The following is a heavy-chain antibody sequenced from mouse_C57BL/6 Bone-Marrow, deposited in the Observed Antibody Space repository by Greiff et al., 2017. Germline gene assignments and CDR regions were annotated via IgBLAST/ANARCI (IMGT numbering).Heavy chain of an antibody. J-gene: IGHJ2*01. CDR2: IDPSDSYT. CDR3: ARRGDY. V-gene: IGHV1-59*01. Sequence: QVQLQQPGAELVRPGTSVKLSCKASGYTFTSYWMHWVKQRPGQGLEWIGVIDPSDSYTNYNQQFKGKATLTVDTSSSTAYMQLSSLTSEDSAVYYCARRGDYWGQGTTLTVSS. CDR1: GYTFTSYW.